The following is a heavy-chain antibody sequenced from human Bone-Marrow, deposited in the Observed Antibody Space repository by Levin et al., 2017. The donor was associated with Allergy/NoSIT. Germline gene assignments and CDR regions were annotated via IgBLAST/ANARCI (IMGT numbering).Heavy chain of an antibody. CDR1: GFIFTTYA. CDR2: VSFDGGNT. J-gene: IGHJ4*02. V-gene: IGHV3-30*09. Sequence: SCAASGFIFTTYAMHWVRQAPGKGLEWVAVVSFDGGNTYYAESVKGRFDISRDDSKNTVYLQMNSLRPEDTSVYYCARAGRSPRGVIGTTRRGGPPDYWGQGTLVTVSS. D-gene: IGHD2-21*01. CDR3: ARAGRSPRGVIGTTRRGGPPDY.